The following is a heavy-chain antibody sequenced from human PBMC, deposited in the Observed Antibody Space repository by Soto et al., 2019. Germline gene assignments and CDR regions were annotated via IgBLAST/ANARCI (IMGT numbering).Heavy chain of an antibody. J-gene: IGHJ4*02. D-gene: IGHD2-8*01. CDR3: ARSGAGSNVNFDY. Sequence: ASVNVSCKASGYTFTSYDINWVRQATGQGPEWMGWMNPDSGHTGYVQKFQGRVTMTRNTAISTAYMELSSLRSEDTAVYYCARSGAGSNVNFDYWGQGTLVTVSS. CDR1: GYTFTSYD. CDR2: MNPDSGHT. V-gene: IGHV1-8*01.